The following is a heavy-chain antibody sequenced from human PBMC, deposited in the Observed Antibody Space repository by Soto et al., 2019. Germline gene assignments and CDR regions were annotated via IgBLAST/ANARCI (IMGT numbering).Heavy chain of an antibody. CDR2: IFWNDDK. J-gene: IGHJ4*02. Sequence: QITLKESGPPLVKPTQTLTLTCSFSGFSLSTYGVGVAWIRQPPGKALEWLALIFWNDDKFYTSSLRNRLTITKDTSKNQVIHTLTNMEPEDAATYYCGHRVIGPAAPQIDSWGPGTLVTVSS. D-gene: IGHD6-6*01. V-gene: IGHV2-5*01. CDR3: GHRVIGPAAPQIDS. CDR1: GFSLSTYGVG.